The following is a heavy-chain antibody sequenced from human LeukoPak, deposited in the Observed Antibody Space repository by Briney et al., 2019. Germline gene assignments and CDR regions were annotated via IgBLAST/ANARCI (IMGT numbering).Heavy chain of an antibody. Sequence: TSETLSLTCTVSGDSFTSHYWTWVRQSPGRGLEWIGYVSYTGSTNYNPSLKSRVPISVDTSKNQFSLKLSSVTAADTAVYYCARDPTTVTKGLDIWGQGTMVTVSS. CDR3: ARDPTTVTKGLDI. J-gene: IGHJ3*02. D-gene: IGHD4-17*01. CDR2: VSYTGST. V-gene: IGHV4-59*11. CDR1: GDSFTSHY.